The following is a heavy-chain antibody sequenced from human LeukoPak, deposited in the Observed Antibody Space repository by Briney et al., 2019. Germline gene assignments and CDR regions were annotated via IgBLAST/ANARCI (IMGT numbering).Heavy chain of an antibody. J-gene: IGHJ4*02. CDR2: INHGGST. D-gene: IGHD3-3*01. Sequence: PSETLSLTCAVYGGSFSGYYWSWIRQPPGKGLEWIGEINHGGSTNYNPSLKSRVTISVDTSKNQFSLKLSSVTAADTAVYYCARAGDFLEPKEDYWGQGTLVTVSS. V-gene: IGHV4-34*01. CDR3: ARAGDFLEPKEDY. CDR1: GGSFSGYY.